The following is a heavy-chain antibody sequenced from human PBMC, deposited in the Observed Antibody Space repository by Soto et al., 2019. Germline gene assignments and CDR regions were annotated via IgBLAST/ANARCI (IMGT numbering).Heavy chain of an antibody. CDR1: WFSLRNRSMF. J-gene: IGHJ6*02. CDR3: ARTHIWLDSSGYYYSAYYYYGMDG. D-gene: IGHD3-22*01. Sequence: AGTTLVNPPQTLTLPCTFSWFSLRNRSMFVSWIRQPPGKALEWLALVDWDDDKYYSTSLKTRLTISKDTSKNQVVLTMTNMDPVDTATYYCARTHIWLDSSGYYYSAYYYYGMDGWGQGTTVTFS. V-gene: IGHV2-70*01. CDR2: VDWDDDK.